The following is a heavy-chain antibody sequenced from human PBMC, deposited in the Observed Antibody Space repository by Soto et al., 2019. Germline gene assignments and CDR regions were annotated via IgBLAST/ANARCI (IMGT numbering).Heavy chain of an antibody. J-gene: IGHJ6*02. CDR3: ARESPGIFCSSASCRYYYYYYGMDV. V-gene: IGHV1-2*02. Sequence: ASVKVSCKASGYTFTGYYMHWVRQAPGQGLEWMGWINPNSGGTNYAQKFQGRVTMTRDTSISTAYMELSRLRSDDTAVYYCARESPGIFCSSASCRYYYYYYGMDVWGQGTTVTVSS. D-gene: IGHD2-2*01. CDR1: GYTFTGYY. CDR2: INPNSGGT.